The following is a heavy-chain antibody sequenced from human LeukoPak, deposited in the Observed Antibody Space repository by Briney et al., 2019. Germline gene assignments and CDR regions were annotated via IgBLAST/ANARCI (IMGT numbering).Heavy chain of an antibody. CDR1: GFTFNNYA. V-gene: IGHV3-23*01. CDR3: AKDPVFSY. J-gene: IGHJ4*02. D-gene: IGHD3-3*01. CDR2: ISASGSRT. Sequence: GGSLRLPCVASGFTFNNYAMNWVRQAPGKGLEWVSGISASGSRTHYADSVKGRFTISRDNSKNTLYLQLNSLRAEDTAVYYCAKDPVFSYWGQGTLVTVSS.